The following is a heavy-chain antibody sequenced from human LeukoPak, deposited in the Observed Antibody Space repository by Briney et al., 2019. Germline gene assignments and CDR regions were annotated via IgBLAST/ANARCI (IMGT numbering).Heavy chain of an antibody. CDR1: GGSISSWC. CDR3: ATGAGDFDH. Sequence: SETLSLTCTASGGSISSWCWSWIRQPAGKGLEWIGRICISGSTNYNPSLKSRVTMSADMSKNEISLKLTSVTAADTAVYYCATGAGDFDHWGQGTLVTVSS. D-gene: IGHD1-14*01. V-gene: IGHV4-4*07. CDR2: ICISGST. J-gene: IGHJ4*02.